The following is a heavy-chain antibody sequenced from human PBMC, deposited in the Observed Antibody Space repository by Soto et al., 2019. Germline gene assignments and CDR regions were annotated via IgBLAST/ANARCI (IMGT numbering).Heavy chain of an antibody. CDR1: GYTFTSHD. J-gene: IGHJ4*02. V-gene: IGHV1-8*01. Sequence: RASVKVSCKASGYTFTSHDINWVRQAPGQGLQWMGWMNTNLNATGSPQAFKGRVTITADESTSTAYMELSSLRSEDTAVYYCASSGYPQLRLRSGAYCFDYWGQGTLVTVSS. CDR3: ASSGYPQLRLRSGAYCFDY. D-gene: IGHD3-22*01. CDR2: MNTNLNAT.